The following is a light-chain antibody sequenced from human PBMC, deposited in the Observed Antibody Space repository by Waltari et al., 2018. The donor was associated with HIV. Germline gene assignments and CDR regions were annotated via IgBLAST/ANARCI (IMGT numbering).Light chain of an antibody. CDR1: QSFSRSY. CDR3: QQYGSSRYT. J-gene: IGKJ2*01. Sequence: EIVLTQSPGTLSLSPGERATISCRASQSFSRSYLAWYQQKPGQAPRLLIYGISSRVTGTPDRFSGSGSGTDFTLTISRLEPEDFAVYYCQQYGSSRYTFGQGTKLEIK. CDR2: GIS. V-gene: IGKV3-20*01.